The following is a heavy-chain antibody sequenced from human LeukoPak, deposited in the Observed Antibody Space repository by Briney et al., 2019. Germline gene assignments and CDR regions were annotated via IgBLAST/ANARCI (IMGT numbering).Heavy chain of an antibody. CDR2: IYYSGST. CDR3: ARWLQLRPDAFDI. J-gene: IGHJ3*02. Sequence: PSETLSLTCTVSGGSISSYYWSWLRQPPGKGLAWIGYIYYSGSTNYNPSLKSRVTISVDTSKNQFSLKLSSVTAADTAVYYCARWLQLRPDAFDIWGQGTMVTVSS. D-gene: IGHD5-24*01. V-gene: IGHV4-59*01. CDR1: GGSISSYY.